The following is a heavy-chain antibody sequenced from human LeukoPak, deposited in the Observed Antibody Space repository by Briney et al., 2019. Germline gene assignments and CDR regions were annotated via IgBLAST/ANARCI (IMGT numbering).Heavy chain of an antibody. CDR2: ISSSSSYI. Sequence: GGSLRLSCAASGFTFSSYSMNWVRQAPGKGLEWVSSISSSSSYIYYADSVKGRFTISRDNAKHSLYLQMNSLRAEDTAVYYCARDLNYYDSSGSNYWGQGTLVTVSS. CDR1: GFTFSSYS. CDR3: ARDLNYYDSSGSNY. V-gene: IGHV3-21*01. J-gene: IGHJ4*02. D-gene: IGHD3-22*01.